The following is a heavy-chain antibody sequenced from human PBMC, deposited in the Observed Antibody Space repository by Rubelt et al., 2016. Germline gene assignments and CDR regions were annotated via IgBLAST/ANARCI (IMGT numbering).Heavy chain of an antibody. V-gene: IGHV1-3*01. CDR1: GYSFTTYS. CDR2: INAGNGNT. Sequence: QVQLVQSGAEVKKPGASVKVSCKAAGYSFTTYSIHWVRQAPGHRLEWMGWINAGNGNTKYSQQFQGRVTITRDTSASTAEVALRSLRSEDTAIDDGATGYRSGWYVAYWGQGTLVTVSS. J-gene: IGHJ4*02. D-gene: IGHD6-19*01. CDR3: ATGYRSGWYVAY.